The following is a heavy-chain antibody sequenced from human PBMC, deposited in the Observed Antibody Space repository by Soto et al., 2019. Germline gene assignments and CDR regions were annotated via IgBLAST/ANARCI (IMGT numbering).Heavy chain of an antibody. V-gene: IGHV1-18*01. D-gene: IGHD6-19*01. CDR1: GYTFTSYG. CDR3: ARDSTGYSSGWYWSPAFDY. CDR2: ISAYNGNT. J-gene: IGHJ4*02. Sequence: ASVKVSCKASGYTFTSYGISWVRQAPGQGLEWMGWISAYNGNTNYAQKLQGRVTMTTDTSTSTAYMELRSLRSDDTAVYYCARDSTGYSSGWYWSPAFDYWGQGTLVTVSS.